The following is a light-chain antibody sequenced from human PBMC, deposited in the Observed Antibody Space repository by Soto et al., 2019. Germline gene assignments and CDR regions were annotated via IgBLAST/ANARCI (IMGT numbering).Light chain of an antibody. CDR1: SSDVGGYNY. CDR3: SSYTSSSTLVL. CDR2: EVS. V-gene: IGLV2-14*01. Sequence: QSALTQPASVSGSPGQSITISCTGTSSDVGGYNYVSWYQQHPGKAPKLMIYEVSNRPSGVSDRFSGSKYGNTASLTISGLQAEDEADYYCSSYTSSSTLVLFGGGTQLTVL. J-gene: IGLJ2*01.